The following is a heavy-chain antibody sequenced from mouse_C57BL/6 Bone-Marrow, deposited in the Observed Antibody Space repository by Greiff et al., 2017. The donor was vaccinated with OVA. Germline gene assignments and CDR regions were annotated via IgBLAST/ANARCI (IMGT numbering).Heavy chain of an antibody. D-gene: IGHD2-1*01. CDR2: IYPGSGST. CDR1: GYTFTSYW. V-gene: IGHV1-55*01. J-gene: IGHJ3*01. CDR3: ARLGGNYFWFAY. Sequence: QVQLQQSGAELVKPGASVKMSCKASGYTFTSYWITWVKQRPGQGLEWIGDIYPGSGSTNYNEKFKSKATLTVDTSSSTAYMQLSSLTSEDSAVYYCARLGGNYFWFAYWGQGTLVTVSA.